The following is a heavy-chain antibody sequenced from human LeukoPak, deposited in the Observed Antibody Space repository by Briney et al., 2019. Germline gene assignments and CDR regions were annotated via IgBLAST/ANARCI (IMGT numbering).Heavy chain of an antibody. CDR1: GGSISSYY. V-gene: IGHV4-4*07. CDR3: ARVWEQSNPGAAMDYGDYGWFDP. CDR2: INTSGST. J-gene: IGHJ5*02. Sequence: SETLSLTCTVSGGSISSYYWSWIRQPAGKGLEWIGRINTSGSTNYNPSLKSRATMSVDTSKNQFSLKLSSVTAADTAVYYCARVWEQSNPGAAMDYGDYGWFDPWGQGTLVTVSS. D-gene: IGHD4-17*01.